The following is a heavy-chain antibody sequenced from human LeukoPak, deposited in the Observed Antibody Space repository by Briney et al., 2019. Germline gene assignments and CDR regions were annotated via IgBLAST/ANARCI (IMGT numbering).Heavy chain of an antibody. V-gene: IGHV5-51*01. D-gene: IGHD3-3*02. CDR2: IYPDDSDT. CDR1: GYTFTSLW. Sequence: GESLKISCRGFGYTFTSLWIGWVRQMPGKGLEWMGIIYPDDSDTGYSPSFQGQVTISADKSISTAYLQWSSLKASDTAMYYCARISNVVLNWFDPWGQGTLVTVSS. CDR3: ARISNVVLNWFDP. J-gene: IGHJ5*02.